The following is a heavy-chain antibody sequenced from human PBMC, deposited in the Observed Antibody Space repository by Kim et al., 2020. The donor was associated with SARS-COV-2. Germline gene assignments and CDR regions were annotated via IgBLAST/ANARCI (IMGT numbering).Heavy chain of an antibody. CDR1: GGSISSSSYY. CDR3: ARHRRYYDSSGYEYYFDY. J-gene: IGHJ4*02. CDR2: IYYTGST. V-gene: IGHV4-39*01. Sequence: SETLSLTCTVSGGSISSSSYYWGWLRQPPGKGLEWIGSIYYTGSTYYNPSLKSRVTISVDTSKNQFSLKLSSVTAADTAVYYCARHRRYYDSSGYEYYFDYWGQGTLVTVSS. D-gene: IGHD3-22*01.